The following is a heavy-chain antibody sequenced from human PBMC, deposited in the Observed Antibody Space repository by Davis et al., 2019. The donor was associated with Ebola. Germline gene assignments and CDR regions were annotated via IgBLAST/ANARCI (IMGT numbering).Heavy chain of an antibody. CDR3: ARGRRYSYGPPRY. D-gene: IGHD5-18*01. V-gene: IGHV4-34*01. CDR1: GGSFSGYY. CDR2: INHSGST. Sequence: GSLRLSCAAYGGSFSGYYWSWIRQPPGKGLEWIGEINHSGSTNYNPSLKSRVTISVDTSKNQFSLKLSPVTAADTAVYYCARGRRYSYGPPRYWGQGTLVTVSS. J-gene: IGHJ4*02.